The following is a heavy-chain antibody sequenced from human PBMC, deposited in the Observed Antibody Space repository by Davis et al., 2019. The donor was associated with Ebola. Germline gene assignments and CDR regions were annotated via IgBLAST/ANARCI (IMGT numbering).Heavy chain of an antibody. D-gene: IGHD2-2*01. V-gene: IGHV1-69*13. J-gene: IGHJ6*03. Sequence: SVKVSCKASGGTFSSFAVSWVRQAPGQGLEWMGEIIPIFRSPNYAQKFQGRVTITADESTTTAYMELSGLRSEDTAVYYCARLGYCNSITCYWADYDYYYMDFWGRGTTVTVSS. CDR2: IIPIFRSP. CDR3: ARLGYCNSITCYWADYDYYYMDF. CDR1: GGTFSSFA.